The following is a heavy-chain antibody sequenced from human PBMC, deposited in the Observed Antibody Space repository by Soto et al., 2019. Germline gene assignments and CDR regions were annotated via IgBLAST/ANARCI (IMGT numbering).Heavy chain of an antibody. J-gene: IGHJ4*02. Sequence: EVQLLESGGGLVQPGGSLRLSWGGSGFTFNSYAMTWVRQAPGKGLEWVSAISGGGGTTYDATAVKGRFTISRDQSKDTLYLQMNSLRAEDTAIYYCAKDRHYGSGTYSDSYLDYWGQGTLVTVSS. CDR1: GFTFNSYA. CDR2: ISGGGGTT. D-gene: IGHD3-10*01. V-gene: IGHV3-23*01. CDR3: AKDRHYGSGTYSDSYLDY.